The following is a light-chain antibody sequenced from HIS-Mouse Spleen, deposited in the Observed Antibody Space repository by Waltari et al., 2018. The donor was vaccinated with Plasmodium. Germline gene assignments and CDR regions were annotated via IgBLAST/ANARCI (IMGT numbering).Light chain of an antibody. V-gene: IGKV1-39*01. CDR1: QSISSY. Sequence: DIQMTQSPSSLSASVGDRVTITCRASQSISSYLNWYQQKPGKAPKLLIYAASSLHSGVPSRFSGSGSGTDFTLSIRSLQPEDFATYYCQKSYSTWTFGQGTKVEIK. CDR2: AAS. J-gene: IGKJ1*01. CDR3: QKSYSTWT.